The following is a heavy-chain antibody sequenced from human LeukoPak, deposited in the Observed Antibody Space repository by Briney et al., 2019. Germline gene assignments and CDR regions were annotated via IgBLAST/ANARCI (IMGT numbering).Heavy chain of an antibody. CDR3: ARVPGGYSSSWYGSYDAFDI. D-gene: IGHD6-13*01. Sequence: GGSLRLSCAASGFTFSSYGMSWVRQAPGKGLEWVSAISGSGGSTYYADSVKGRFTISRDNSKNTLYLQMNSLRAEDTAVYYCARVPGGYSSSWYGSYDAFDIWGQGTMVTVSS. CDR2: ISGSGGST. CDR1: GFTFSSYG. J-gene: IGHJ3*02. V-gene: IGHV3-23*01.